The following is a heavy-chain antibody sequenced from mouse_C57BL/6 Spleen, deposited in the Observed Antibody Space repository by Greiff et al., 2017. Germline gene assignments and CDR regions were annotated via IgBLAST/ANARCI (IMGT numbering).Heavy chain of an antibody. CDR2: IDPSDSYT. Sequence: QVQLQQPGAELVQPGASVKLSCKASGYTFTSYWMQWVKQRPGQGLEWIGEIDPSDSYTHYNQKFKGKATLTVDTSSSTAYRQLSSLASEDSAVYYCARWGGSAWFAYWGQGTLVTVSA. CDR1: GYTFTSYW. CDR3: ARWGGSAWFAY. V-gene: IGHV1-50*01. J-gene: IGHJ3*01.